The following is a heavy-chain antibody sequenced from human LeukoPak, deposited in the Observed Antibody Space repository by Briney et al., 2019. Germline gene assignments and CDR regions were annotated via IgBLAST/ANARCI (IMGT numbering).Heavy chain of an antibody. D-gene: IGHD2-2*01. V-gene: IGHV4-59*08. Sequence: SETLSLTCTVSGGSISSYYWSWIRQPPGKGLEWIGYIHYSGPTNYNPSLHSRVTISIDTSKTHFSLKLTSVTAADTAVYYCATLRGSSTAVFDYWGQGTVVTVSS. CDR3: ATLRGSSTAVFDY. CDR1: GGSISSYY. J-gene: IGHJ4*02. CDR2: IHYSGPT.